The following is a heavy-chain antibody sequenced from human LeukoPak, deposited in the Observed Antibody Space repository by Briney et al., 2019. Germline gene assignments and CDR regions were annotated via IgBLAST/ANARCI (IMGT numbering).Heavy chain of an antibody. J-gene: IGHJ6*02. CDR2: IIPIFGTA. D-gene: IGHD3-10*02. Sequence: SVKVSCKASGGTFSSYAISWVRQAPGQGLEWMGGIIPIFGTANYAQKFQGRVTITADESTSTAYMELSSLRSEDTAVYYCARGPRFGESVYYYGMDVWGQGGTVTVSS. CDR3: ARGPRFGESVYYYGMDV. V-gene: IGHV1-69*01. CDR1: GGTFSSYA.